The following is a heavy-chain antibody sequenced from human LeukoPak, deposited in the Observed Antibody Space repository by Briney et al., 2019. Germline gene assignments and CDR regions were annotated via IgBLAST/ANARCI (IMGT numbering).Heavy chain of an antibody. CDR3: AKDPQRWLQSGTFFDY. Sequence: GRSLRLSCAASGFTFDDYAMHWVRQAPGKGLEWVSGISWNSGSIGYADSVKGRFTISRDNAKNSLYLQMNSLRAEDMALYYCAKDPQRWLQSGTFFDYWGRGTLVTVSS. J-gene: IGHJ4*02. D-gene: IGHD5-24*01. CDR2: ISWNSGSI. CDR1: GFTFDDYA. V-gene: IGHV3-9*03.